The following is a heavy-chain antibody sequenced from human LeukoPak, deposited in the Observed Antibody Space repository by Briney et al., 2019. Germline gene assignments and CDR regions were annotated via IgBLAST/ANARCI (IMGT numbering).Heavy chain of an antibody. CDR1: GYSFTSYW. CDR3: ARKIRHCSSTSRSDYYYYGMDV. CDR2: IYPGDSDT. J-gene: IGHJ6*01. V-gene: IGHV5-51*01. D-gene: IGHD2-2*01. Sequence: GESLKISSKASGYSFTSYWSGWVRQIPRKGVEWMGIIYPGDSDTSYSQSLHGQVTISADKSISTAYLQWSSLKASDTAMYYCARKIRHCSSTSRSDYYYYGMDVWGQGATVTLS.